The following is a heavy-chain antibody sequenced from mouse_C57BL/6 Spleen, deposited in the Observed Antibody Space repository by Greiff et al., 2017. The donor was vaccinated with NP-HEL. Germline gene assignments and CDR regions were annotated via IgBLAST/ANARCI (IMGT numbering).Heavy chain of an antibody. J-gene: IGHJ2*01. CDR1: GYTFTSYW. V-gene: IGHV1-61*01. CDR2: IYPSDSET. D-gene: IGHD2-5*01. Sequence: QVQLQQPGAELVRPGSSVKLSCKASGYTFTSYWMDWVKQRPGQGLEWIGNIYPSDSETHYNQKFKDKATLTVDKSSSTAYMQLSSLTSEDSAVYYCAREGIVTYYFDYGGQGTTLTVSS. CDR3: AREGIVTYYFDY.